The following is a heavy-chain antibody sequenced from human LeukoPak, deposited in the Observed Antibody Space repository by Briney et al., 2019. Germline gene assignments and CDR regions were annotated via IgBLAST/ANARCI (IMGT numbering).Heavy chain of an antibody. J-gene: IGHJ6*03. Sequence: SETLSLTCTVSGGSISNKYWSWIRQPPGKGLEWIGYIYYSGSTNYNPSLKSRVTILVDTSKNQFSLKLSSVTAADTAVYYCARVSAGDYVSFYYYYYYMDVWGKGTTVTVSS. CDR3: ARVSAGDYVSFYYYYYYMDV. D-gene: IGHD4-17*01. CDR1: GGSISNKY. V-gene: IGHV4-59*12. CDR2: IYYSGST.